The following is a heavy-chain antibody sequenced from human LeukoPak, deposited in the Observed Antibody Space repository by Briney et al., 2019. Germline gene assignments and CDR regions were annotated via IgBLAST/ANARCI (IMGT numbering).Heavy chain of an antibody. CDR3: ARDKHSASYTGGRYYPYYFDS. CDR2: ISYSGST. Sequence: SETLSLTCTVSGGSISNSFWSWIRQPPDKGLEFIVYISYSGSTKYDPSLKSRRTMSVDTAKNQVSLNLTSVTAADTAVYYCARDKHSASYTGGRYYPYYFDSWGQGTLVTVSS. CDR1: GGSISNSF. V-gene: IGHV4-59*01. D-gene: IGHD2-8*02. J-gene: IGHJ4*02.